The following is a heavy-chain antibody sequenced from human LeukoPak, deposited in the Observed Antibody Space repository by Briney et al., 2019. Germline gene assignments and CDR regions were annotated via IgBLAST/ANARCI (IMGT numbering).Heavy chain of an antibody. J-gene: IGHJ3*02. Sequence: PGGSLRLSCAASGFTFSSSTMTCVRQSPGKGLEWVSSISSSSTYIYYADSVKGRFIISRDNAKNSLYLQMNSLRAEDTAVFYCARDFLNAIDIWGQGTMVTVSS. CDR1: GFTFSSST. D-gene: IGHD2/OR15-2a*01. V-gene: IGHV3-21*01. CDR2: ISSSSTYI. CDR3: ARDFLNAIDI.